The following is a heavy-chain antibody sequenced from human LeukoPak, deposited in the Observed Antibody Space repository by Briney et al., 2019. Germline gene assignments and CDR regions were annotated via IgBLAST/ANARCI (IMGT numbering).Heavy chain of an antibody. D-gene: IGHD3-10*01. Sequence: TSSETLSLTCTVSGGSISSGSYYWSWIRQPPGKGLEWIGYIYHSGSTYYNPSLKSRVTISVDRSKNQFSLKLSSVTAADTAVYYCARDLGEWGSSDTPHPNNWFDPWGQGTLVTVSS. J-gene: IGHJ5*02. V-gene: IGHV4-30-2*01. CDR2: IYHSGST. CDR1: GGSISSGSYY. CDR3: ARDLGEWGSSDTPHPNNWFDP.